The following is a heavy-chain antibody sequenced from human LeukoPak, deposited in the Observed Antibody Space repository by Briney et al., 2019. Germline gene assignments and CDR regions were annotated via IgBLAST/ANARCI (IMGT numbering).Heavy chain of an antibody. Sequence: GGSLRLSCAASGFIFSSYSMSWVRQAPGKGLEWVSVITGSGGNTYYADSVKGRFTISRDNSKNTLYLQMNSLRAEDTAVYYCARDGPPYDSSGYYFPYWGQGTLVTVSS. CDR2: ITGSGGNT. D-gene: IGHD3-22*01. CDR1: GFIFSSYS. CDR3: ARDGPPYDSSGYYFPY. V-gene: IGHV3-23*01. J-gene: IGHJ4*02.